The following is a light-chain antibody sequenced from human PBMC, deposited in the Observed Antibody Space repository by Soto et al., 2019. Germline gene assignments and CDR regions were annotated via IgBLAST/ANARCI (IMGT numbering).Light chain of an antibody. V-gene: IGLV1-40*01. CDR3: QSYDRSLSSSRV. CDR2: DNS. Sequence: QSVLTQPPPVSGAPGQRVTISCTGGSSDIGAGYDVHWYQQLPGTAPKLLIYDNSNRPSGVPDRFSGSKSGTSASLAITGLQAEDEADYYCQSYDRSLSSSRVFGTGTKVTVL. J-gene: IGLJ1*01. CDR1: SSDIGAGYD.